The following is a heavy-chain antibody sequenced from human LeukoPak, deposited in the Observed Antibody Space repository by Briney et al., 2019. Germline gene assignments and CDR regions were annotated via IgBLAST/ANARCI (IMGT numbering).Heavy chain of an antibody. CDR2: MNPNSGNT. D-gene: IGHD2-21*01. CDR1: GYTFTSYD. V-gene: IGHV1-8*01. J-gene: IGHJ6*03. Sequence: ASVKVSCKASGYTFTSYDINWVRQATGQGLEWMGWMNPNSGNTGYAQKFQGRVTMTRNTSISTAYMDLSRLRSDDTAVYYCASGEFRDYYYMDVWGKGTTVTVSS. CDR3: ASGEFRDYYYMDV.